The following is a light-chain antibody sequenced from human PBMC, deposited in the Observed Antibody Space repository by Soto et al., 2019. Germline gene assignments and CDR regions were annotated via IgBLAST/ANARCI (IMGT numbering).Light chain of an antibody. V-gene: IGLV2-8*01. J-gene: IGLJ3*02. CDR1: SSDVGGYKY. CDR3: SSHAGNNMGV. CDR2: EVS. Sequence: QSVLTQPPAASGSPGQSVTISCTGTSSDVGGYKYVSWYQQHPGKAPKLLVYEVSQRPSGVPDRFSGSKSGNTASLTVSGLQDEDEADYYCSSHAGNNMGVFGGGTKLTVL.